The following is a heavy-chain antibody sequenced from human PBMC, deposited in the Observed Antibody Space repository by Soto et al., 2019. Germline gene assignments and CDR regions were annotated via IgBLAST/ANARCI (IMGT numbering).Heavy chain of an antibody. V-gene: IGHV5-10-1*01. CDR2: IDPSDSYV. J-gene: IGHJ4*02. D-gene: IGHD4-4*01. CDR3: VRASHEYSNSFYADY. Sequence: PGESLKISCKGSGYNFTNNWITWVRQMPGKGLEWMGRIDPSDSYVKYSPSFRGHVTISTAKSISTASLQWSSLKASDTAIYYCVRASHEYSNSFYADYWGQGTLVTVSS. CDR1: GYNFTNNW.